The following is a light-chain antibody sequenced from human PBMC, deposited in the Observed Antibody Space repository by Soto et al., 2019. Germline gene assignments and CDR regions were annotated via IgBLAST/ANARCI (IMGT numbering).Light chain of an antibody. CDR3: SSYTSSTTLV. Sequence: QSALTQPPSVYGSPGQSVTISCTGTSSDVGSYNRVSWYQQPPGTAPKLMIYEVNNRPSGVPDRFSGSKSGNTASLTISGLQAEDEADYYCSSYTSSTTLVFGGGTKLTVL. V-gene: IGLV2-18*02. CDR2: EVN. J-gene: IGLJ2*01. CDR1: SSDVGSYNR.